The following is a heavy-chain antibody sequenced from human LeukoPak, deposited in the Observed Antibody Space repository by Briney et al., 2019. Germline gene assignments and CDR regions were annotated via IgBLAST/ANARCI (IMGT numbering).Heavy chain of an antibody. D-gene: IGHD3-10*01. CDR1: GYTFTSYG. V-gene: IGHV1-18*01. J-gene: IGHJ5*02. CDR2: ISAYNGNT. CDR3: ARDRARITMVRGVANWFDP. Sequence: ASVTVSCKASGYTFTSYGISWVRQAPGQGLEWMGWISAYNGNTNYAQKLQGRVTMTTDTSTSTAYMELRSLRSDDTAVYYCARDRARITMVRGVANWFDPWGQGTLVTVSS.